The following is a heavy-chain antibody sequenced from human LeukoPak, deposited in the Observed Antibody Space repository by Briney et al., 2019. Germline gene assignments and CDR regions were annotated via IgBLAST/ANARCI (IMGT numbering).Heavy chain of an antibody. Sequence: NPGGSLRLSCAASGFTFSSYSMNWVRQAPGKGLEWVSSISSSSSYIYYADSVKGRFTISRDNAKNSLYLQMNSLRAEDTAVYYWARGPRGYDSSGYYWFFRYWGQGTLVTVSS. D-gene: IGHD3-22*01. V-gene: IGHV3-21*01. CDR3: ARGPRGYDSSGYYWFFRY. J-gene: IGHJ4*02. CDR1: GFTFSSYS. CDR2: ISSSSSYI.